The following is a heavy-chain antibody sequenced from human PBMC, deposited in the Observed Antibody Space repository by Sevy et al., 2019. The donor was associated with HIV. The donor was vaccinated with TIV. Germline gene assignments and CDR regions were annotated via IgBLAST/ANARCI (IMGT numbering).Heavy chain of an antibody. D-gene: IGHD3-16*01. CDR1: GGSISLYY. J-gene: IGHJ4*02. Sequence: SETLSLTCTVSGGSISLYYWSWIRQPAGKGLEWIGHIYGSGGTSYNPSLKSRVTMSVDTSQNQISLKLTSVTAAGTAVYYWAREAKLGAPLGYWGQGTLVTVSS. V-gene: IGHV4-4*07. CDR3: AREAKLGAPLGY. CDR2: IYGSGGT.